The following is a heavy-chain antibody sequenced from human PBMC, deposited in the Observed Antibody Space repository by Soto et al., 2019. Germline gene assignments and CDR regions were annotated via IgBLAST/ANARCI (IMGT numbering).Heavy chain of an antibody. Sequence: GGSLRLSCAASGFTFSSYAMSWVRQAPGKGLEWVSIISGSGDSTYYADSVKGRFTISRDNPKNTLYLQMNSLSAEDTAVYYCAKRTNRWCFDDWGQGTLVTVSS. J-gene: IGHJ4*02. CDR2: ISGSGDST. V-gene: IGHV3-23*01. CDR1: GFTFSSYA. CDR3: AKRTNRWCFDD. D-gene: IGHD2-8*01.